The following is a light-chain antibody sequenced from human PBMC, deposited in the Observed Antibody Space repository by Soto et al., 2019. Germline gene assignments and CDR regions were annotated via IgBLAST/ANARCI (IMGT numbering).Light chain of an antibody. J-gene: IGLJ1*01. Sequence: QSVLTQPPSASGTPGQRVTISCSGSSSNIGSNYVYWYQQLPGTAPKLLNYRNNQRPSGVPDRFSGSKSGTSASLAISGLRSEDEADYYCAAWDDSLSGSVFGTGTKLTVL. CDR3: AAWDDSLSGSV. CDR2: RNN. CDR1: SSNIGSNY. V-gene: IGLV1-47*01.